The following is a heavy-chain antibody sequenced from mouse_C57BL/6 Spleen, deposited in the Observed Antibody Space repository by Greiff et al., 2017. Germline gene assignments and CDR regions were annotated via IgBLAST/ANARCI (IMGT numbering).Heavy chain of an antibody. CDR1: GYTFTSYW. CDR3: ARACLLGGMNAMDY. V-gene: IGHV1-61*01. J-gene: IGHJ4*01. D-gene: IGHD2-3*01. CDR2: IYPSDSET. Sequence: VQLQQPGAELVRPGSSVKLSCKASGYTFTSYWMDWVKQRPGQCLEWIGNIYPSDSETHYNQKFKDKATLTVDKSSSTAYMQLSSLTSEDSAVFYCARACLLGGMNAMDYWGQGTSDTVSS.